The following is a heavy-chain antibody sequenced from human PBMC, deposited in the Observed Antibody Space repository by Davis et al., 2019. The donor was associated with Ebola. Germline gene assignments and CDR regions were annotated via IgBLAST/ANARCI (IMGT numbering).Heavy chain of an antibody. CDR1: GGSFSGYY. V-gene: IGHV4-34*01. CDR3: ARTIPTYYYGSGSYYTLAGAFDI. J-gene: IGHJ3*02. CDR2: INHSGST. D-gene: IGHD3-10*01. Sequence: GSLRLSCAVYGGSFSGYYWSWIRQPPGKGLEWIGEINHSGSTNYNPSLKSRVTISVDTSKNQFSLKLSSVTAADTAVYYCARTIPTYYYGSGSYYTLAGAFDIWGQGTMVTVSS.